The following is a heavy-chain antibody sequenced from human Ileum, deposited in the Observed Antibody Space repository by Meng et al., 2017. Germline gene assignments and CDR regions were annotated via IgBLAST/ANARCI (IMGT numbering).Heavy chain of an antibody. V-gene: IGHV4-4*07. Sequence: QVQLWEAGPGLVKPSETLPLTCTVSGGSISGYFWSWIRQPAGKGLEWIGRLYTSGITNYNPSLKSRVTMSVDTSKSQFSLNLTSVTAADTAIYYCAREKQQLGFDSWGQGTLVTVSS. CDR2: LYTSGIT. J-gene: IGHJ4*02. CDR3: AREKQQLGFDS. CDR1: GGSISGYF. D-gene: IGHD1-1*01.